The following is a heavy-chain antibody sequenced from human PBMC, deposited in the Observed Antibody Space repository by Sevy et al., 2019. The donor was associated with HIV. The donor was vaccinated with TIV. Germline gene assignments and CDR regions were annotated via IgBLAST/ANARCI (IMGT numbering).Heavy chain of an antibody. Sequence: SETLSLTCNVSGGSISSGSYYWSWIRQPAGKGLEWIGRIAPSGRTDYNRALKSRVTMSVDTSKNQLSLNLSSVTAADTAVYYCASRHFYYAMDVWGQGTTVTVSS. V-gene: IGHV4-61*02. CDR3: ASRHFYYAMDV. J-gene: IGHJ6*02. CDR2: IAPSGRT. CDR1: GGSISSGSYY.